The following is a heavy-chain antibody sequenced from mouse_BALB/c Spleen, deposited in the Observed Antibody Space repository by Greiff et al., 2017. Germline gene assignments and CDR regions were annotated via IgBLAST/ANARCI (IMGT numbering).Heavy chain of an antibody. V-gene: IGHV7-1*02. CDR3: ARDVYYRYDDRYFDV. D-gene: IGHD2-14*01. J-gene: IGHJ1*01. CDR1: GFTFSDFY. Sequence: EVMLVESGGGLVQPGGSLRLSCATSGFTFSDFYMEWVRQPPGKRLEWIAASRNKANDYTTEYSASVKGRFIVSRDTSQSILYLQMNALRAEDTAIYYCARDVYYRYDDRYFDVWGAGTTVTVSS. CDR2: SRNKANDYTT.